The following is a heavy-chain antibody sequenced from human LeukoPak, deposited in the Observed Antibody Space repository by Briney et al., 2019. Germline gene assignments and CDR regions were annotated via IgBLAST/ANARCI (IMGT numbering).Heavy chain of an antibody. CDR3: ARVGRRYSGSYWGAKDFDY. CDR1: GFTFSSYS. J-gene: IGHJ4*02. D-gene: IGHD1-26*01. CDR2: ISSSSSSYI. V-gene: IGHV3-21*01. Sequence: GGSLRLSGAASGFTFSSYSMNWVRQAPGKGLEWVSSISSSSSSYIYYADSVKGRFTISRDNAKNSLYLQMNSLRAEDTAVYYCARVGRRYSGSYWGAKDFDYWGQGTLVTVSS.